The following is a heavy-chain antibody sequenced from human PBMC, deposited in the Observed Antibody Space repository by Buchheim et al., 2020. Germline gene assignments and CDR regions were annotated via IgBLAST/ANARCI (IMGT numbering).Heavy chain of an antibody. CDR3: AREGYSYGGFDY. Sequence: QVQLQESGPGLVKPSETLSLTCTVSGGSISSYYWSWIRQPPGKGLEWIGYIYYSGSTNYNPSLESRVTISVDTSKNQFSLKLSSVTAADTAVYYCAREGYSYGGFDYWGQGTL. CDR1: GGSISSYY. D-gene: IGHD5-18*01. CDR2: IYYSGST. V-gene: IGHV4-59*01. J-gene: IGHJ4*02.